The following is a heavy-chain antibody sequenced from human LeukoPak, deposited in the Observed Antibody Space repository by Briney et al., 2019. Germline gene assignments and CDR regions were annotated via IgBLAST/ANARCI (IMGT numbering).Heavy chain of an antibody. Sequence: PGGSLRLSCAASGFTFSSYAMSWVRQAPGKGLEWVSAISGSGGSTYYADSVKGRFTISRDNSKNTLYLQMNSLRAEDTAVYYCARDFEAYYDILTGYYKGPFDIWGQGTMVTVSS. CDR1: GFTFSSYA. D-gene: IGHD3-9*01. J-gene: IGHJ3*02. CDR2: ISGSGGST. CDR3: ARDFEAYYDILTGYYKGPFDI. V-gene: IGHV3-23*01.